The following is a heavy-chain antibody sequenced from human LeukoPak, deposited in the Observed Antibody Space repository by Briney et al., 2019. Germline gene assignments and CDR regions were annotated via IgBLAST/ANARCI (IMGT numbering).Heavy chain of an antibody. V-gene: IGHV1-2*02. Sequence: ASVKVSCKASGYTFSGYYIHWVRQAPGQGLEWMGWINPNTGGTKYAQRFQDRVTMTRDTSISTAYMEVSRLRSDDTAVYYCARSSGGSSWYGGGFDPWGQGTLVTVSS. CDR2: INPNTGGT. CDR3: ARSSGGSSWYGGGFDP. CDR1: GYTFSGYY. J-gene: IGHJ5*02. D-gene: IGHD6-13*01.